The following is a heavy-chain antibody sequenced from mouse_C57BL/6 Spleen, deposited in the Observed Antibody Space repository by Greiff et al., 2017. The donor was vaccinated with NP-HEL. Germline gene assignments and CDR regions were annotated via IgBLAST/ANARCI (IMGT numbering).Heavy chain of an antibody. Sequence: EVKVVESGGGLVKPGGSLKLSCAASGFTFSSYTMSWVRQTPEKRLEWVATISGGGGNTYYPDSVKGRFTISRDNAKNTLYLQMSSLRSEDTALYYCARAFYSNYYFDYWGQGTTLTVSS. J-gene: IGHJ2*01. CDR3: ARAFYSNYYFDY. D-gene: IGHD2-5*01. V-gene: IGHV5-9*01. CDR2: ISGGGGNT. CDR1: GFTFSSYT.